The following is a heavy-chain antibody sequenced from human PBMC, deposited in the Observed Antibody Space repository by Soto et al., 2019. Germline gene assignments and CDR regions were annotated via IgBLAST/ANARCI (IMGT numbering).Heavy chain of an antibody. Sequence: EVQLLESGGGLVQPGGSLRLSCAASGFTFSSYAMSWVRQAPGKGLEWVSAISGSGGSTYYADSVKGRFTISRDESKNTLYLQMNSLRAEDTAAYYGAKLGMEWLFDYFDYWGQGTLVTVSS. CDR1: GFTFSSYA. CDR3: AKLGMEWLFDYFDY. V-gene: IGHV3-23*01. CDR2: ISGSGGST. D-gene: IGHD3-3*01. J-gene: IGHJ4*02.